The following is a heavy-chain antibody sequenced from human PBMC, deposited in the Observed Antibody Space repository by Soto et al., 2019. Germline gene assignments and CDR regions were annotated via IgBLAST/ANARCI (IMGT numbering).Heavy chain of an antibody. CDR1: GDTFNNHL. Sequence: QVQLLQSGSEVREPGSSVRVSCKASGDTFNNHLIAWVRQAPGQGLEWMGGIVPMYGTPHFAQKFQGRVSITADESKSTVYMELNGLGRDDTSTFYCARCIQVDYFPGLDVWGQGTTVTVSS. CDR3: ARCIQVDYFPGLDV. D-gene: IGHD4-17*01. V-gene: IGHV1-69*01. J-gene: IGHJ6*02. CDR2: IVPMYGTP.